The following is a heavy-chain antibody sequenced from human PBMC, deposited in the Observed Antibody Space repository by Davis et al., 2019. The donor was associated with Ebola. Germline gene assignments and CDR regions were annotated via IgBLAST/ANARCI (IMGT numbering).Heavy chain of an antibody. CDR3: ARDRGFYDSSFDY. CDR2: IFYSGST. Sequence: PSETLSLTCTVSGGSISSYYWSWIRQPPGKGLELIGYIFYSGSTNYNPSLKSRVTISIDTSKNQFSLRLSSVTAADTAVYYCARDRGFYDSSFDYWGQGTLVTVSS. CDR1: GGSISSYY. V-gene: IGHV4-59*01. D-gene: IGHD3-22*01. J-gene: IGHJ4*02.